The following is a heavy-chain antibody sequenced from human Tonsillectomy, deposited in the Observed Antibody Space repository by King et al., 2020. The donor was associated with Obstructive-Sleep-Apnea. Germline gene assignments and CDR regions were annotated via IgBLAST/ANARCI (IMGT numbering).Heavy chain of an antibody. CDR2: IYYSGNT. V-gene: IGHV4-31*03. CDR3: ARSPREEEALNGYYGHYYYQYGLDV. CDR1: GGSLSSGGYY. Sequence: VQLQESGPGLVKPSETLSLICTVSGGSLSSGGYYWRWIRQHPGKGLEWIGFIYYSGNTHYNPSLESRVTISQDRSKSQFSLRLSSVTAADTAVYYCARSPREEEALNGYYGHYYYQYGLDVWGQGTTVTVSS. J-gene: IGHJ6*02. D-gene: IGHD3-9*01.